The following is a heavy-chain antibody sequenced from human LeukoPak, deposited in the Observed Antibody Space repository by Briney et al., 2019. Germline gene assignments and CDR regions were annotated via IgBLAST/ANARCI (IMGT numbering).Heavy chain of an antibody. D-gene: IGHD3-10*01. CDR2: IRSKAYGGTT. CDR1: GFTFGDYG. J-gene: IGHJ4*02. Sequence: GGSLRLSCTTSGFTFGDYGMSWVRQAPGKGLEWVGFIRSKAYGGTTENAASVKGRFTISRDDSKSIAYLQMNSLKTEDTAVYYCTGSFGELTFFDYWGLGTLVTVSS. CDR3: TGSFGELTFFDY. V-gene: IGHV3-49*04.